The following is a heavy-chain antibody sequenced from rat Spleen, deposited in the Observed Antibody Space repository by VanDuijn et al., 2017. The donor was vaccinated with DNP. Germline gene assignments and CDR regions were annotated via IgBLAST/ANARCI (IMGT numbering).Heavy chain of an antibody. Sequence: EVQMVESGGGLVQPRRSMRLSCAASGFTFTDYYLAWVRQAPTKGLEWVASISGGGGNTYYRDSVKGRFTISRDNAKSTLYLQMDSLRSDDTATYYWAGRPPPTRGPFDYWGQGVTVTVSS. CDR3: AGRPPPTRGPFDY. J-gene: IGHJ2*01. CDR2: ISGGGGNT. D-gene: IGHD1-4*01. CDR1: GFTFTDYY. V-gene: IGHV5-25*01.